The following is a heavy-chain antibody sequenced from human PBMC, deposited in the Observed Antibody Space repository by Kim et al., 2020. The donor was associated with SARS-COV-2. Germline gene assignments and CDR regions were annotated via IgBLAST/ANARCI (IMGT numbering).Heavy chain of an antibody. D-gene: IGHD6-19*01. V-gene: IGHV3-74*01. CDR3: ARVTQWLPGDWYFDL. J-gene: IGHJ2*01. CDR1: GFTFSSYW. Sequence: GGSLRLSCAASGFTFSSYWMHWVRQAPGKGLVWVSRINSDGSSTSYADSVKGRFTISRDNAKNTLYLQMNSLRAEDTAVYYCARVTQWLPGDWYFDLWGRGTLVTVSS. CDR2: INSDGSST.